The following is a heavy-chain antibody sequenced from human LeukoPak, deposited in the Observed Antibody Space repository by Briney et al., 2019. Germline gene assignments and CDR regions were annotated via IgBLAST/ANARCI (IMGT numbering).Heavy chain of an antibody. D-gene: IGHD3-9*01. V-gene: IGHV3-30-3*01. CDR1: GFTFSSYA. Sequence: GGSLRLSCAASGFTFSSYAMHWVRQAPGKGLEGVAVISYDGSNKYYADSVKGRFTISRDNSKNTLYLQMNSLRAEDTAVYYCAKTMYYDILTGYNIFDYWGQGTLVTVSS. J-gene: IGHJ4*02. CDR2: ISYDGSNK. CDR3: AKTMYYDILTGYNIFDY.